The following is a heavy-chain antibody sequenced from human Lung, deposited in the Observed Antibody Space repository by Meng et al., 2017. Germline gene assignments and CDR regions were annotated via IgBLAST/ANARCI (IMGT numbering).Heavy chain of an antibody. V-gene: IGHV4-4*02. J-gene: IGHJ4*02. CDR2: VYHSGST. CDR1: GGSISSNNW. CDR3: ARDDSGYADFGS. Sequence: QVQLQESGPGLVKPSGTLSLTCAVSGGSISSNNWWSWVRQTPGRGLEWIGEVYHSGSTNYNPSLKSRVIISVNNSKNQFSLKLTSVTAADTAVYYCARDDSGYADFGSWGQGTLVTVSS. D-gene: IGHD3-22*01.